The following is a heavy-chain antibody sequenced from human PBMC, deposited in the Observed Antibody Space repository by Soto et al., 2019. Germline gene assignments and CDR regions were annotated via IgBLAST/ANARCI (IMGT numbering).Heavy chain of an antibody. CDR2: ISYDGSNK. Sequence: QVQLVESGGGVVQPGRSLRLSCAASGFTFSSYAMHWVRQAPGKGLEWVAVISYDGSNKYYADSVKGRFTISRDNSKNTLYLQMSSLRAEDTAVYYCARASSWLGWDYYYYGMDVWGQGTTVTVSS. D-gene: IGHD6-13*01. CDR3: ARASSWLGWDYYYYGMDV. CDR1: GFTFSSYA. J-gene: IGHJ6*02. V-gene: IGHV3-30-3*01.